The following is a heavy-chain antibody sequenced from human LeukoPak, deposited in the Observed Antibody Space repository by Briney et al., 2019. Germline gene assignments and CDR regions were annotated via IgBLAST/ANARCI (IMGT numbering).Heavy chain of an antibody. Sequence: SVKVSCKASGGTFSSYAVSWVRQAPGQGLEWMGGIIPIFGTANYAQKFQGRVTITADESTSTAYMELSSLRSEDTAVYYCARLQYGGAVAGWYFDLWGRGTLVTVSS. CDR1: GGTFSSYA. J-gene: IGHJ2*01. V-gene: IGHV1-69*13. D-gene: IGHD6-19*01. CDR2: IIPIFGTA. CDR3: ARLQYGGAVAGWYFDL.